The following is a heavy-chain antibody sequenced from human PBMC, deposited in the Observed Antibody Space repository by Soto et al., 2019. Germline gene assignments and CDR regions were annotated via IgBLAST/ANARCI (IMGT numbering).Heavy chain of an antibody. CDR2: VPFDGNKK. J-gene: IGHJ4*02. V-gene: IGHV3-30*18. Sequence: QVRLVESGGGVVQPGRSLRLSCVASGFMFNSCDMHWVRQAPGKGLEWVAVVPFDGNKKYYADSVRGRFTIYRDNSKNTLYLQMDSLRPEDTAVYYCAKAPGAQHGYDFFFDYWGQGTLVTVSS. CDR1: GFMFNSCD. D-gene: IGHD5-12*01. CDR3: AKAPGAQHGYDFFFDY.